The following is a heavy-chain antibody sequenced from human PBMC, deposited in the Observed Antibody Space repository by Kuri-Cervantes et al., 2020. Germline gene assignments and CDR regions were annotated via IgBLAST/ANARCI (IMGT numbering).Heavy chain of an antibody. Sequence: SVKVSCKASGGALSINAVSWMRQAPGQGLEWMGGIIPAYGAINYAQKFQGRVTISADQVTSTAYMDLSSLRSEDTAVYYCARVGYSYSHDYWGQGTLVTVSS. CDR3: ARVGYSYSHDY. CDR2: IIPAYGAI. V-gene: IGHV1-69*13. D-gene: IGHD5-18*01. J-gene: IGHJ4*02. CDR1: GGALSINA.